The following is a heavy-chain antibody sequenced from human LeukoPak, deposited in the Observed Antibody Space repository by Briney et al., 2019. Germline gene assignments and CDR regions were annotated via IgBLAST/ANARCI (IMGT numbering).Heavy chain of an antibody. J-gene: IGHJ4*02. CDR3: AREREGPYGYLDY. Sequence: SETLSLTCTVSGGSISSSSYYWGWIRQPPGKGLEWIGSIYSSGSTYYNPSLKSRVTISVDTSKNQFSLKLSSVTAADTAVYYCAREREGPYGYLDYWGQGTLVTVSS. V-gene: IGHV4-39*07. CDR1: GGSISSSSYY. D-gene: IGHD4-17*01. CDR2: IYSSGST.